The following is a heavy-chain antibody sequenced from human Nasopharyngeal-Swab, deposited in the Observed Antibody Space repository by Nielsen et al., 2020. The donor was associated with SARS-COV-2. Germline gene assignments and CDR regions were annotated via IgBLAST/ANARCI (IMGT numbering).Heavy chain of an antibody. J-gene: IGHJ4*02. V-gene: IGHV3-74*01. CDR3: ARGSVAGPFDY. CDR2: INSDGSST. D-gene: IGHD6-19*01. Sequence: VRQAPGKGLVWVSRINSDGSSTTYADSVKGRFTISRDNAKNTLYLQMNSLRAEDTAVYYCARGSVAGPFDYWGQGTLVTVSS.